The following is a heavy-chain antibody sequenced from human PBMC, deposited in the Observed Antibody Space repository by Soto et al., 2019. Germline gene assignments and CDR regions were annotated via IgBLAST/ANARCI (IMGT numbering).Heavy chain of an antibody. V-gene: IGHV4-31*03. CDR2: IYYSGST. CDR1: GGSISSGGYY. J-gene: IGHJ6*02. CDR3: ARAYGSGYMDV. D-gene: IGHD3-10*01. Sequence: QVQLQESGPGLVKPSQTLSLTCTVSGGSISSGGYYWSGIRQPPGKGLEWIGYIYYSGSTYSNPSLKSRVTISVDTSKNQFSLKLSSVTAADTAVYYCARAYGSGYMDVWGQGTTVTVSS.